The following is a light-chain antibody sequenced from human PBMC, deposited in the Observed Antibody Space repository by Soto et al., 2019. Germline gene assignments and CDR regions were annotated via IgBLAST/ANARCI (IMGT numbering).Light chain of an antibody. CDR3: GTWDNSLSRVLL. CDR2: DNY. V-gene: IGLV2-8*01. Sequence: QSALTQPPSASGSPGQSVAISCTGTSSDVGGYNYVSWYQQHPGKAPKLLIYDNYKRPSGVPDRFSGSKSDTSATLGITGLQTGDEADYYCGTWDNSLSRVLLFGGGTKLTVL. CDR1: SSDVGGYNY. J-gene: IGLJ2*01.